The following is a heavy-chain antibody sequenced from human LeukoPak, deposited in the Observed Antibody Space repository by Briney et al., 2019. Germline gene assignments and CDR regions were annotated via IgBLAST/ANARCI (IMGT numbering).Heavy chain of an antibody. CDR2: ISSDSNYI. J-gene: IGHJ3*02. Sequence: PGGSLRLSCAGSGFTFSSYSMNWVRQAPGKGLEWVSSISSDSNYIYYVDSVKGRFTFSRDNAKNSPYLQMNSLRAEDTAVYYCARIGSVGATPSIGAFDIWGQGTMVTVSS. V-gene: IGHV3-21*01. CDR3: ARIGSVGATPSIGAFDI. CDR1: GFTFSSYS. D-gene: IGHD1-26*01.